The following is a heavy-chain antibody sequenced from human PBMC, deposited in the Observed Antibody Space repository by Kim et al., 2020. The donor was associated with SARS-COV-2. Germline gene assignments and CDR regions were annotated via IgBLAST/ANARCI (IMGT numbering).Heavy chain of an antibody. CDR1: GFTFSSNY. CDR2: IYSGGST. J-gene: IGHJ4*02. CDR3: AREWYRRIFL. V-gene: IGHV3-53*01. Sequence: GGSLRLSCAASGFTFSSNYMSWVRQAPGKGLEWVSVIYSGGSTYYADSVKSRFTISKDNSKNKLYLQMNSLRAEDTAVYYCAREWYRRIFLWGQGTLVTVSS. D-gene: IGHD2-15*01.